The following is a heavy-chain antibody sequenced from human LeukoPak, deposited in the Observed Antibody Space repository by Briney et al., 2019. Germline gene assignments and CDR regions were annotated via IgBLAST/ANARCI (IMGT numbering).Heavy chain of an antibody. CDR2: IYSGGST. CDR1: GFTVSSNY. J-gene: IGHJ3*02. CDR3: ARGGSYSNAFDI. Sequence: GGSLRLSCAASGFTVSSNYMSWVRQAPGKGLEWVSVIYSGGSTYHADSVKGRFTISRDNSKNTLYLQMNSLRAVDTAAYYCARGGSYSNAFDIWGQGTMVTVSS. V-gene: IGHV3-53*01. D-gene: IGHD1-26*01.